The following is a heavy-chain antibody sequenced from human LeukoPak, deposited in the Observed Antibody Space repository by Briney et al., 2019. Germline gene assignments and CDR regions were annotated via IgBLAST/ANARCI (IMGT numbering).Heavy chain of an antibody. D-gene: IGHD3-16*01. V-gene: IGHV6-1*01. Sequence: SQTLSLTCAISGDSVSSNSAAWNWIRQSRSRGLEWLGRTYYRSKWYNDYAVSVKSRITINPDTSKNQFSLQLNSLTAADAAVYYCARDLRMGGPWRQFDYWGQGTLATVSS. CDR1: GDSVSSNSAA. CDR2: TYYRSKWYN. CDR3: ARDLRMGGPWRQFDY. J-gene: IGHJ4*02.